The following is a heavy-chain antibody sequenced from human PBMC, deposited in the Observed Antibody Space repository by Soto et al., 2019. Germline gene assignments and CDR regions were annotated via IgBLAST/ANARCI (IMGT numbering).Heavy chain of an antibody. CDR1: GYPVTAYY. Sequence: QLHLVQSGAVVKKPGASVTVSCSASGYPVTAYYMHWVRQAPGRGLEWMGGINPATGAAKYTQTFQGRVTMTRETSTITGFMELSGLTSEDTAVFYCARGGGVGVAGSAAFDMWGQGTLVTVSS. V-gene: IGHV1-2*02. D-gene: IGHD3-3*01. J-gene: IGHJ3*02. CDR3: ARGGGVGVAGSAAFDM. CDR2: INPATGAA.